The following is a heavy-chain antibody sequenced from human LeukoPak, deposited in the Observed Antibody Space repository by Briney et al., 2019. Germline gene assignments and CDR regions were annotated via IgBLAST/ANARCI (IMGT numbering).Heavy chain of an antibody. V-gene: IGHV1-69*04. CDR2: IIPILGIA. J-gene: IGHJ5*02. D-gene: IGHD6-6*01. CDR3: ARAGLASWFDP. CDR1: GGTFSSYA. Sequence: SVRVSCKASGGTFSSYAISWVRQAPGQGLEWMGRIIPILGIANYAQKFQGRVTITADKSTSTAYMELSSLRSEDTAVYYCARAGLASWFDPWGQGTLVTVSS.